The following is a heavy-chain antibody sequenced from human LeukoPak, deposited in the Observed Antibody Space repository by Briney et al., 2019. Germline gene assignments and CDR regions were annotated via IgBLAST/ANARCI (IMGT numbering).Heavy chain of an antibody. D-gene: IGHD5-18*01. J-gene: IGHJ4*02. Sequence: ASVKVSCKASGYKFTGYYMHWVRQAPGQGLEWMGWINPNSGDSHHAQEFQGRVTMTRDTSISTAYMELSRLRSDDTAVYYCAREIGGILVFDYWGQGTLVTVSS. CDR3: AREIGGILVFDY. CDR1: GYKFTGYY. V-gene: IGHV1-2*02. CDR2: INPNSGDS.